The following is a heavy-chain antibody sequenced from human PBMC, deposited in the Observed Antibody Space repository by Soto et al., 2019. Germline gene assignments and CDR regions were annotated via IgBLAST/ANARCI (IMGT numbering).Heavy chain of an antibody. CDR3: SKSLDY. CDR2: INQDGSEK. Sequence: GGSLRLSCAASGFTFNSNWMDWVRQAPGEGLEWVANINQDGSEKNYVDSVKGRFTISRDNAKNSLYLQMSSLTAEDSALYYCSKSLDYWGQGALVTVSS. V-gene: IGHV3-7*01. CDR1: GFTFNSNW. J-gene: IGHJ4*02.